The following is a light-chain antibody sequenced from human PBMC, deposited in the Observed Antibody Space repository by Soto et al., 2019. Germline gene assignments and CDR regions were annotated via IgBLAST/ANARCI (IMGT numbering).Light chain of an antibody. J-gene: IGKJ1*01. CDR3: HQRQRWPRT. CDR1: QSVRSN. V-gene: IGKV3-11*01. Sequence: EIVMTQSPATLSVSPGERATLSCRASQSVRSNLAWYQQRPGQAPRLLIYEASNRAAGIPARFSGSGSGTDFTLTITSLEPEDFAFYYCHQRQRWPRTFGQGTKVDIK. CDR2: EAS.